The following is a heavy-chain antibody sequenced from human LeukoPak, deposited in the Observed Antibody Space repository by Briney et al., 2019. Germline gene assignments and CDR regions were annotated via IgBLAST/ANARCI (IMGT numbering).Heavy chain of an antibody. Sequence: GSVKVSCKASGYTFTGYYMHWVRQAPGQGLEWMGWINPNTGRTNYAQNFQGRVTMTSDTSISTAYMELNSLRSDDTAVYYCARGTYYDSSGYSGVRLFDYWGQGTLLTVSS. J-gene: IGHJ4*02. V-gene: IGHV1-2*02. CDR3: ARGTYYDSSGYSGVRLFDY. CDR2: INPNTGRT. D-gene: IGHD3-22*01. CDR1: GYTFTGYY.